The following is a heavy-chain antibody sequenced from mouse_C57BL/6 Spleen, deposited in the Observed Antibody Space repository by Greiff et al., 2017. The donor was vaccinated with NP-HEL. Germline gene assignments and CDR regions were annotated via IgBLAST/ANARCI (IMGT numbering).Heavy chain of an antibody. J-gene: IGHJ3*01. CDR3: ARPYGYPAWFAY. Sequence: QVQLKQPGAELVKPGASVKLSCKASGYTFTSYWMHWVKQRPGQGLEWIGMIHPNSGSTNYNEKFKSKATLTVDKSSSTAYMQLSSLTSEDSAVYYCARPYGYPAWFAYWGQGTLVTVSA. D-gene: IGHD2-2*01. CDR1: GYTFTSYW. V-gene: IGHV1-64*01. CDR2: IHPNSGST.